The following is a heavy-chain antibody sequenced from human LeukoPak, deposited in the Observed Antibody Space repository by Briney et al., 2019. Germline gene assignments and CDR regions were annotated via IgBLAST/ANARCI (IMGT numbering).Heavy chain of an antibody. CDR3: ARAPSGWYFDS. V-gene: IGHV3-53*01. CDR1: GFTVSSAY. J-gene: IGHJ4*02. Sequence: GGSLRLSCAASGFTVSSAYISWVRQAPGKGLEWLSAIYSDGNTYYADSVKGRFTIFRDNSKNMLYLQMNSLRADDTAVYYCARAPSGWYFDSWGQGTLVTVSS. CDR2: IYSDGNT. D-gene: IGHD6-19*01.